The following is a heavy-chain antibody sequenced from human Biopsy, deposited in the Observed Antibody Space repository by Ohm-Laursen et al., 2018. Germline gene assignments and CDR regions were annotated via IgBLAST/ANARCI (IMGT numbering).Heavy chain of an antibody. J-gene: IGHJ2*01. V-gene: IGHV4-59*08. CDR2: IYYTGST. D-gene: IGHD1-26*01. CDR3: ARHAPSYSGSYWRYFDL. Sequence: TLSRTCTVSGGSISSYYWSWIRQPPGKGLEWTGYIYYTGSTNYNPSLKSRVTISVDTSMNHLSLRLTSVTAADTAVYYCARHAPSYSGSYWRYFDLWGRGTLVTVSS. CDR1: GGSISSYY.